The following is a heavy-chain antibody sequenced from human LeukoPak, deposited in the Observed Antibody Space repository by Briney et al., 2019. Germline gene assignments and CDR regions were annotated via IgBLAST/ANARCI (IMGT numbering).Heavy chain of an antibody. CDR2: IYPSRTT. D-gene: IGHD4-23*01. V-gene: IGHV4-4*07. Sequence: SETLSLTCTVSGGSISSYHWSWIRQPAGKGLEGIGHIYPSRTTNYNPSLMSRVTMSVDTPQNQFSLKLRSVTAADTAVYYCARVHGGISLWYFDLWGRGTLVTVSS. J-gene: IGHJ2*01. CDR1: GGSISSYH. CDR3: ARVHGGISLWYFDL.